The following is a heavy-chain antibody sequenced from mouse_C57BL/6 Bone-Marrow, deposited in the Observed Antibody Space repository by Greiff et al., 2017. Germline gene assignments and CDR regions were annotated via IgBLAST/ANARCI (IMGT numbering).Heavy chain of an antibody. CDR2: ISSGSSTI. CDR1: GFTFSDYG. Sequence: EVKVVESGGGLVKPGGSLKLSCAASGFTFSDYGMHWVRQAPEKGLEWVAYISSGSSTIYYADTVKGRFTISRDNAKNTLFLQMTSLRSEDTAMYYCARQGITTVVANYYFDYWGQGTTLTVSS. D-gene: IGHD1-1*01. CDR3: ARQGITTVVANYYFDY. J-gene: IGHJ2*01. V-gene: IGHV5-17*01.